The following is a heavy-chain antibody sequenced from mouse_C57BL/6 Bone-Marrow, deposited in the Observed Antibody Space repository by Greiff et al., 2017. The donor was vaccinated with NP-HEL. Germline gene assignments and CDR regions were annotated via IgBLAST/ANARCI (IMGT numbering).Heavy chain of an antibody. CDR2: IHPNSGST. J-gene: IGHJ2*01. D-gene: IGHD2-5*01. CDR3: ARGGYSNYNYFDY. V-gene: IGHV1-64*01. Sequence: QVQLQRPGAELVKPGASVKLSCKASGYTFTSYWMHWVKQRPGQGLEWIGMIHPNSGSTNYNEKFKSKATLTVDKSSSTAYMQLSSLTSEDSAVYYCARGGYSNYNYFDYWGQGTTLTVSS. CDR1: GYTFTSYW.